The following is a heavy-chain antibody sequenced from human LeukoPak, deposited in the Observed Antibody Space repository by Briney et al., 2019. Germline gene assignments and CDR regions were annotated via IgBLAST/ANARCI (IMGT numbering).Heavy chain of an antibody. CDR3: ARAYFWSGYSDAFDI. CDR2: IYYSGST. CDR1: GGSISSGGYY. J-gene: IGHJ3*02. D-gene: IGHD3-3*01. Sequence: SETLSLTCTVSGGSISSGGYYWGWIRQPPGKGLEWIGSIYYSGSTYYNPSLKSRVTISVDTSKNQFSPKLSSVTAADTAVYYCARAYFWSGYSDAFDIWGQGTMVTVSS. V-gene: IGHV4-39*07.